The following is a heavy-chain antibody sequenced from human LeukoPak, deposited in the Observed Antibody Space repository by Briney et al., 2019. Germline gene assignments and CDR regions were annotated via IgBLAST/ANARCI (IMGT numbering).Heavy chain of an antibody. CDR2: IYYSGST. Sequence: SETLSLTCTVSGGSISSYYWSWIRQPPGKGLEWIGYIYYSGSTNYNPSLKSRVTISVDTSKNQFSLKLSSVTAADTAVYYCARSRIVLADSLDPWGQGTLVTVSS. J-gene: IGHJ5*02. V-gene: IGHV4-59*01. CDR1: GGSISSYY. CDR3: ARSRIVLADSLDP. D-gene: IGHD6-19*01.